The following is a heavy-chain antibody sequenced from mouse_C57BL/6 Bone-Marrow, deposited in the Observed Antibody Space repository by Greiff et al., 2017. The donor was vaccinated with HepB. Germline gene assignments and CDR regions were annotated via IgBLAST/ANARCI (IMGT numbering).Heavy chain of an antibody. CDR3: ASSYYGSSSDY. D-gene: IGHD1-1*01. V-gene: IGHV1-50*01. J-gene: IGHJ2*01. CDR2: IDPSDSYT. Sequence: QVQLQQPGAELVKPGASVKLSCKASGYTFTSYWMQWVKQRPGQGLEWIGEIDPSDSYTNYNQKFKGKATLSVDTSSSTAYMQLSSLTSEDSAVYYCASSYYGSSSDYWGQGTTLTVSS. CDR1: GYTFTSYW.